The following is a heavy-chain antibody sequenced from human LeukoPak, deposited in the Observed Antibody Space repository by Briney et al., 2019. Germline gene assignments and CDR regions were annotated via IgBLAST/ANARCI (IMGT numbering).Heavy chain of an antibody. D-gene: IGHD3-3*01. J-gene: IGHJ6*02. CDR2: INPSGGST. CDR3: ARALVYDFRYYYYGMDV. CDR1: GYTFTSYY. Sequence: ASVKVSCKASGYTFTSYYMHWVRQAPGQGLEWMGIINPSGGSTSYAQKFQGRVTMTRDTSTSTVYMELSSLRSEDTAVYYCARALVYDFRYYYYGMDVWGQGTTVTVSS. V-gene: IGHV1-46*01.